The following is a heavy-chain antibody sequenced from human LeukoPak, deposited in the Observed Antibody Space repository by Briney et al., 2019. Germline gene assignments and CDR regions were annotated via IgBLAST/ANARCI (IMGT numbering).Heavy chain of an antibody. CDR1: GGSISSYY. CDR3: ARRLGYSTDAFDI. V-gene: IGHV4-4*07. D-gene: IGHD6-13*01. Sequence: SETLSLTCTVSGGSISSYYWSWIRQPAGKGLEWIGRIYTSGSTNYNPSLKSRVTMSVDTSKNQFTLKPSSVTAADTAVYYCARRLGYSTDAFDIWGQGTMVTVSS. CDR2: IYTSGST. J-gene: IGHJ3*02.